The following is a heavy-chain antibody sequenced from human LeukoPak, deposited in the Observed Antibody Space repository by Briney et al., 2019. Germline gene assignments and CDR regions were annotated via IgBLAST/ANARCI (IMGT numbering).Heavy chain of an antibody. CDR2: IIPILGIA. V-gene: IGHV1-69*04. Sequence: SVKVSCKASGGTFSSYAISWVRQAPGQGLEWMGRIIPILGIANYAQKFQGRVTITADKSTSTAYMELSSLRSEDTAVYYCARISHDYGGNLAPDWGRGTLVTVSS. CDR1: GGTFSSYA. J-gene: IGHJ4*02. D-gene: IGHD4-23*01. CDR3: ARISHDYGGNLAPD.